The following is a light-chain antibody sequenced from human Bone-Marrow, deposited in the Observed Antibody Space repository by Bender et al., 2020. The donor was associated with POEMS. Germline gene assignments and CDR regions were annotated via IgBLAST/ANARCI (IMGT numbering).Light chain of an antibody. CDR1: KLGDKY. J-gene: IGLJ2*01. CDR3: QAWDSGTHVV. V-gene: IGLV3-1*01. CDR2: QDN. Sequence: SYELTQPPSVSVSPGQTASITCSGNKLGDKYVCWYQQKPGQSPVLVIYQDNKRPSGIPERFSGSSSGHTATLTISGTQTMDEADYYCQAWDSGTHVVFGGGTKLTVI.